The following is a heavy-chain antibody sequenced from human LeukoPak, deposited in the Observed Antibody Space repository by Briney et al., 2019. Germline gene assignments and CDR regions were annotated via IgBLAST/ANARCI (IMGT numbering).Heavy chain of an antibody. V-gene: IGHV3-21*01. Sequence: GGSLRLSCAASGFTFSSYSMNWVRQAPGKGLEWVSSISSSSSYIYYADSVKSRFTISRDNAKNSLYLQMNSLRAEDTAVYYCARDLYDFWSGYFFDYWGQGTLVTVSS. CDR2: ISSSSSYI. CDR3: ARDLYDFWSGYFFDY. CDR1: GFTFSSYS. J-gene: IGHJ4*02. D-gene: IGHD3-3*01.